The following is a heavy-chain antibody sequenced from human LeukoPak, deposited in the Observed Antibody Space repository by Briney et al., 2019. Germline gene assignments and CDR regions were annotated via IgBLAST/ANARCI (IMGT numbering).Heavy chain of an antibody. CDR2: IISNENSA. CDR1: GFTFSSLG. Sequence: PGGSLRLSCSASGFTFSSLGMHWVRQAPGKGLVWVSRIISNENSATYADSVKGRFTISRDNAKNTLYLQMNSLRAEDTAVYYCVRGGIASAFDIWGQGTMVTVSS. D-gene: IGHD6-13*01. J-gene: IGHJ3*02. CDR3: VRGGIASAFDI. V-gene: IGHV3-74*01.